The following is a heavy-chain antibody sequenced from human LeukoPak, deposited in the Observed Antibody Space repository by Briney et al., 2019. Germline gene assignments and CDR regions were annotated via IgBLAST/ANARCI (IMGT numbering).Heavy chain of an antibody. CDR2: ISGSGGST. J-gene: IGHJ4*02. CDR1: GFTFSSYA. Sequence: PGGSLRLSCAASGFTFSSYAMSWVRQAPGKGLEWVSAISGSGGSTYYADSVKGRFTISRDNSKNTLYLQMSSLRAEDTAVYYCVKGAVSVPAAGYFDYWGQGTLVTVSS. V-gene: IGHV3-23*01. CDR3: VKGAVSVPAAGYFDY. D-gene: IGHD2-2*01.